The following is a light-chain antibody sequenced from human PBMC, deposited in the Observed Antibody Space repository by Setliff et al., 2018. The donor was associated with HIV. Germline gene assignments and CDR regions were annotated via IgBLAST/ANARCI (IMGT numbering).Light chain of an antibody. CDR3: CSYAGSSTPYV. CDR1: SSDVGSYNL. V-gene: IGLV2-23*01. CDR2: EGS. Sequence: QSALTQPASVSGSPGQSITISCTGTSSDVGSYNLVSWYQQHPDKAPKLMIYEGSKRPSGVSNRFSGSKSGNTASLTISGLQAEDEADYYCCSYAGSSTPYVFGTGTKVTV. J-gene: IGLJ1*01.